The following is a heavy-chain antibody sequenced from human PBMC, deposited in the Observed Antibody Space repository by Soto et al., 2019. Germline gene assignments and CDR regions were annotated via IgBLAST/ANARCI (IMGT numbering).Heavy chain of an antibody. CDR1: GGSISSYY. CDR3: ARTTVTTSGRYYYYYGMDV. Sequence: LSLTCTVSGGSISSYYWSWIRQPPGKGLEWIGYIYYSGSTNYNPSLKSRVTISVDTSKNQFSLKLSSVTAADTAVYYCARTTVTTSGRYYYYYGMDVWGQGTTVTVSS. D-gene: IGHD4-17*01. V-gene: IGHV4-59*01. J-gene: IGHJ6*02. CDR2: IYYSGST.